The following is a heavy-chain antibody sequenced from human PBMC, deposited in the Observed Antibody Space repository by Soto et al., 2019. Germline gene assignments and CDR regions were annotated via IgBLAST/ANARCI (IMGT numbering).Heavy chain of an antibody. Sequence: QITLKESGPTLVKPTQTLTLTCTFSGFSLSTSGVGVGWIRQPPGKALEWLALIYWDDDMRYSPSLKSRLTITNDTSKNQVVLTMTNMDPVDTATYYCAHSALGYCSSTSCPHDAFDIWGQGTMVTVSS. J-gene: IGHJ3*02. CDR2: IYWDDDM. V-gene: IGHV2-5*02. CDR3: AHSALGYCSSTSCPHDAFDI. CDR1: GFSLSTSGVG. D-gene: IGHD2-2*01.